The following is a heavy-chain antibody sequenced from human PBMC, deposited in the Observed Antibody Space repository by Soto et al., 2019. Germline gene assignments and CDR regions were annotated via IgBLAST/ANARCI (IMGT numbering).Heavy chain of an antibody. CDR1: GASVRSYH. J-gene: IGHJ5*02. CDR2: VQMSGTT. Sequence: PSETLSLTCAVSGASVRSYHWSWIRQAAGKGLEWIGRVQMSGTTNYNPSLKTRVTMPLDTSKNEVSLRMTSVTAADTAVYFCAKDRSTMRWFDPWGQGILVTVSS. CDR3: AKDRSTMRWFDP. D-gene: IGHD1-1*01. V-gene: IGHV4-4*07.